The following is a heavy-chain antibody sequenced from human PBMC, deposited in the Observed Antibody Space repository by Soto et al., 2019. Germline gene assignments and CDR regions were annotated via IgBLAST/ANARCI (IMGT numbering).Heavy chain of an antibody. CDR1: GFTFISYA. CDR3: AKSNYYDSSAGNDY. V-gene: IGHV3-23*01. D-gene: IGHD3-22*01. Sequence: LRLSCAASGFTFISYAMSWVRQAPGKGLEWVSAISGSGGSTYYADSVKGRFTISRDNSKNTLYLQMNSLRAEDTAVYYCAKSNYYDSSAGNDYWGQGTLVTVSS. J-gene: IGHJ4*02. CDR2: ISGSGGST.